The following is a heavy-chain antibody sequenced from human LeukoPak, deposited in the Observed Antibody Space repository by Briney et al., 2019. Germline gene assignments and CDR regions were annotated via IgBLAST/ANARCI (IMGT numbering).Heavy chain of an antibody. V-gene: IGHV3-21*01. CDR1: GFTFSSYS. Sequence: PGGSLRLSCAASGFTFSSYSMNWVRQAPGKGLEWVASIRGSSSYIYYADSVKGRSTSSRDNAKNSLYLQMTSLRAEDTAVYYCASDQTSVAGTGYNSFDPWGQGTLVTVSS. CDR2: IRGSSSYI. J-gene: IGHJ5*02. CDR3: ASDQTSVAGTGYNSFDP. D-gene: IGHD6-19*01.